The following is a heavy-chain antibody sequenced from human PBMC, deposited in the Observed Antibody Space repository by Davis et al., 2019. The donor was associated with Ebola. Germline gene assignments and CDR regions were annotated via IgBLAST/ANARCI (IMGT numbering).Heavy chain of an antibody. CDR3: ARGRRWELLPYYFDY. Sequence: GGSLRLSCAASGFTFSSYWMHWVRQAPGKGLEWVSSISSSSSYIYYADSVKGRFTISRDNAKNSLYLQMNSLRAEDTAVYYCARGRRWELLPYYFDYWGQGTLVTVSS. D-gene: IGHD1-26*01. CDR1: GFTFSSYW. V-gene: IGHV3-21*01. J-gene: IGHJ4*02. CDR2: ISSSSSYI.